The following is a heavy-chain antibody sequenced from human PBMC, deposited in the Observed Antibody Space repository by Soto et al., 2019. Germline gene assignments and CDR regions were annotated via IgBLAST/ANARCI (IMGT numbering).Heavy chain of an antibody. CDR3: VRHPIDSTPIDL. CDR1: GFTFSSYW. D-gene: IGHD3-9*01. CDR2: LSGDGTDT. Sequence: EVQLVESGGGLVQPGGSLRLSCVTSGFTFSSYWMHWVRQDPGKGLVWVACLSGDGTDTRYADSVKGRFSISRDNAKDTLYLQMNSLKYEDTSVYFCVRHPIDSTPIDLWCQGALVTVSS. V-gene: IGHV3-74*01. J-gene: IGHJ4*02.